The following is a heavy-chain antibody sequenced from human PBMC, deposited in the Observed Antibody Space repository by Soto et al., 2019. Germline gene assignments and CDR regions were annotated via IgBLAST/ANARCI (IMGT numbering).Heavy chain of an antibody. CDR2: ISYSGST. CDR3: ARLVGSSTGRLDY. D-gene: IGHD1-1*01. J-gene: IGHJ4*02. V-gene: IGHV4-39*01. Sequence: SETLSLTCTVSGDSITISSYYWGWIRQPPGKNLEWIGTISYSGSTDYNPSLKSRVTISVDPSKNQFSLKLRSVTAADTAVYYCARLVGSSTGRLDYWGQGALVTVSS. CDR1: GDSITISSYY.